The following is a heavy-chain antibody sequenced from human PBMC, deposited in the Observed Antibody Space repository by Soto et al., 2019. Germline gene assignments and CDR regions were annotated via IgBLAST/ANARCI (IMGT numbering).Heavy chain of an antibody. CDR3: ARDNSSSWYGETNWFDP. J-gene: IGHJ5*02. CDR2: IWYDGSNK. CDR1: GFTFSSYG. D-gene: IGHD6-13*01. Sequence: GGSLRLSCAASGFTFSSYGMHWVRQAPGKGLEWVAVIWYDGSNKYYADSVKGRFTISRDNSKNTLYLQMNSLRADDTAVYYCARDNSSSWYGETNWFDPWGQGTLVTVS. V-gene: IGHV3-33*01.